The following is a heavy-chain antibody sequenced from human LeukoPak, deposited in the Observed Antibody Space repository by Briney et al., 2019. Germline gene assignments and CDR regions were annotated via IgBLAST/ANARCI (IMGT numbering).Heavy chain of an antibody. CDR3: ARHEAYGYSYDSTGYRGAFDI. Sequence: PSETLSLTCTVSGXSISSISFYWGWIRQPPGKGLEWIGSIYYSGSTYYNPSLKSRVTISLDTSKDQFSLKLRSVTAADTAVYYCARHEAYGYSYDSTGYRGAFDIWGQGTMVTVSS. V-gene: IGHV4-39*01. J-gene: IGHJ3*02. D-gene: IGHD3-22*01. CDR2: IYYSGST. CDR1: GXSISSISFY.